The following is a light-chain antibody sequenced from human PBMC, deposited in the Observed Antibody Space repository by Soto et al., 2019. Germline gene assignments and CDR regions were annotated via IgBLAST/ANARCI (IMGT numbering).Light chain of an antibody. J-gene: IGKJ1*01. CDR1: QSVSSSY. CDR2: GAS. V-gene: IGKV3-20*01. Sequence: DIVITDPPFTLSGSAIEPSAVSCLASQSVSSSYLAWYQQKPGQAPRLLIYGASSRATGIPDRFSGSGSGTDFTLTISRLEPEDFAVYYCQQYGSAHPWRLGQGTKVDIK. CDR3: QQYGSAHPWR.